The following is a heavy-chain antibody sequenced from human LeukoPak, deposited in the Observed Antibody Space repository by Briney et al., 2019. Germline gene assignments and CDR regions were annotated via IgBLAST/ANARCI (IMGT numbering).Heavy chain of an antibody. CDR2: INNSGGST. V-gene: IGHV3-23*01. Sequence: LPGGSLRLSFAASGFTFSSYAMSWVRQAPGKGLAWVSGINNSGGSTYYADSVKGRFTISRDNSKNTLYLQMNSLRAEDTAVYYCAKPPGLRRLDPWGQGTLVTVSS. J-gene: IGHJ5*02. D-gene: IGHD5-12*01. CDR1: GFTFSSYA. CDR3: AKPPGLRRLDP.